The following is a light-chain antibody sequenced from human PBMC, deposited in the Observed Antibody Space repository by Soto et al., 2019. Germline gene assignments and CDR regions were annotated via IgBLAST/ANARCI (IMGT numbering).Light chain of an antibody. CDR1: QNVGSRY. CDR3: QQYGSSPRT. Sequence: EIVLTQSPGTLSLSPGERATLSCRASQNVGSRYLAWYQQKPGQAPRLLIYGTSNRATGIPDRFSGSGSGTDFRLTISSLDPGDLAVYYCQQYGSSPRTFGQGTKVEIK. CDR2: GTS. V-gene: IGKV3-20*01. J-gene: IGKJ1*01.